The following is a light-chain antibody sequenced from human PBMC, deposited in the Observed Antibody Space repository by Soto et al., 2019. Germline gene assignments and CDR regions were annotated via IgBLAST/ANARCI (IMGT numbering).Light chain of an antibody. V-gene: IGKV1-9*01. CDR3: HQVYTYPRT. J-gene: IGKJ1*01. CDR1: QGVRSY. Sequence: IQLTQSPSSLSASVGDRVTITCRASQGVRSYLAWFQQRPGKAPKLLIFGASTLQNGVPARFSGGGFGTEFTLTITSLQPEDFATYYCHQVYTYPRTFGQVTKVEIK. CDR2: GAS.